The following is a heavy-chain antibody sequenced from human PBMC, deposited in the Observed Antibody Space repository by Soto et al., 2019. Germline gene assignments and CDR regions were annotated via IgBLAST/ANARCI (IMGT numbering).Heavy chain of an antibody. CDR2: IKQDGSGK. CDR1: GFIFNTYW. V-gene: IGHV3-7*01. Sequence: EVQLVESGGGLVQPGGSLRLSCAASGFIFNTYWMSWVRQAPGKGLEWVANIKQDGSGKYYVDSVKGRFTISRDNARNSQSRQMNSLRAEDTAVYYCARLSGVNYPRGVYYFDYWGQGILVTVSS. J-gene: IGHJ4*02. CDR3: ARLSGVNYPRGVYYFDY. D-gene: IGHD4-4*01.